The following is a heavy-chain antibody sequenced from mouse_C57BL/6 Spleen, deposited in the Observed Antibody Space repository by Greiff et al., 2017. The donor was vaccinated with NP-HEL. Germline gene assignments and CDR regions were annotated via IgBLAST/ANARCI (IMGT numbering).Heavy chain of an antibody. CDR3: ASKVSTTVVAPDV. CDR1: GYTFTSYW. J-gene: IGHJ1*03. D-gene: IGHD1-1*01. CDR2: IHPNSGST. Sequence: VQLQQPGAELVKPGASVKLSCKASGYTFTSYWMHWVKQRPGQGLEWIGMIHPNSGSTNYNEKFKSKATLTVDKSSSTAYMQLSSLTSEDSSVYYCASKVSTTVVAPDVWGTGTTVTVAS. V-gene: IGHV1-64*01.